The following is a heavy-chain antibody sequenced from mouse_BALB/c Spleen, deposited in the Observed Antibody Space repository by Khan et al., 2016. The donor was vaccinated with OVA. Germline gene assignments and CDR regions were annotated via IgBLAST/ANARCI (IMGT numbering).Heavy chain of an antibody. Sequence: EVALVESGGGLVQPGGSLRLSCATSGFTFTDYYMSWVRQPPGKALEWLGFIRNKANGYTTEYSASVKSRFTISRDNSQSIVYLQMNTLRAEDSATYYCARETVVDIYWYLDVWGAGTTVTVSS. J-gene: IGHJ1*01. V-gene: IGHV7-3*02. CDR2: IRNKANGYTT. CDR1: GFTFTDYY. D-gene: IGHD1-1*01. CDR3: ARETVVDIYWYLDV.